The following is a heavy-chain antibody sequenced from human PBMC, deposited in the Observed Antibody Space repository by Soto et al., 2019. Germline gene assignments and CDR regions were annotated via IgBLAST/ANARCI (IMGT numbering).Heavy chain of an antibody. D-gene: IGHD3-10*01. Sequence: EVQLVESGGGPVQPGGSLRLSCAASGFTFSLYSMSWVRQAPGKGLEWVSYISRSSTGIHYADSVKGRCTIPRDDATNSMHLQMNSLRDGDTVVYYCARAVTWGLEVWCQGTTVSISS. J-gene: IGHJ6*02. CDR3: ARAVTWGLEV. CDR1: GFTFSLYS. CDR2: ISRSSTGI. V-gene: IGHV3-48*02.